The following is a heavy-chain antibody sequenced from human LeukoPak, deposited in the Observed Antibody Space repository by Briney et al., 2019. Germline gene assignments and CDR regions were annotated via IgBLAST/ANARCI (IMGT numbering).Heavy chain of an antibody. CDR1: GYSISSGYY. CDR2: IYHSGST. D-gene: IGHD5-18*01. Sequence: SETLSLTCTVSGYSISSGYYWGWIRQPPGKGLEWIGSIYHSGSTYYNPSLKSRVTISVDTSKNQFSLKLSSVTAADTAVYYCAREVGYSYPTFDYWGQGTLVTVSS. V-gene: IGHV4-38-2*02. J-gene: IGHJ4*02. CDR3: AREVGYSYPTFDY.